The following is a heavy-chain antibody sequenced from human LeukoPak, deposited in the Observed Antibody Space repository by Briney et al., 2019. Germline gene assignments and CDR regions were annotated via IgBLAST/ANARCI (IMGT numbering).Heavy chain of an antibody. CDR2: IWYDGSNK. J-gene: IGHJ4*02. CDR1: GFTFSSYG. CDR3: AKETGYSSGWYVRPSYAFDY. Sequence: PGGSLRLSXAASGFTFSSYGMHWVRQAPGKGLEWVAVIWYDGSNKYYADSVKGRFTISRDNSKNTLYLQMNSLRAEDTAVYYCAKETGYSSGWYVRPSYAFDYWGQGTLVTVSS. V-gene: IGHV3-33*06. D-gene: IGHD6-19*01.